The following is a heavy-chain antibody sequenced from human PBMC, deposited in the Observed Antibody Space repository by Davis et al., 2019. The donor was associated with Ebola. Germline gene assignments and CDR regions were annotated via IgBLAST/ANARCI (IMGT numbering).Heavy chain of an antibody. Sequence: SLKISCAASRFTFSDYAMNWVRQVPGKGLEWVSGIGWNGGGIGYVDSVKGRFTISRDNAKNSLYLEMNSLRVEDTALYYCAKDRGYGDAYQYALDIWGQGTTVTVSS. V-gene: IGHV3-9*01. D-gene: IGHD4-17*01. CDR2: IGWNGGGI. CDR1: RFTFSDYA. CDR3: AKDRGYGDAYQYALDI. J-gene: IGHJ6*02.